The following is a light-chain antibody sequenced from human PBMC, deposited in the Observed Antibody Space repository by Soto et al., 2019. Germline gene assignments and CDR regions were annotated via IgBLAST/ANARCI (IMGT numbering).Light chain of an antibody. CDR2: KAS. CDR1: QSISNW. Sequence: DTQMTQSPSTLSASVGDRVTITCRASQSISNWLAWFQQKPGKAPKLLIYKASSLESGVPSRFSGSGSGTEFTLTISSLEPEDFAVYYCQQRSNWPPVITFGQGTRLEIK. J-gene: IGKJ5*01. V-gene: IGKV1-5*03. CDR3: QQRSNWPPVIT.